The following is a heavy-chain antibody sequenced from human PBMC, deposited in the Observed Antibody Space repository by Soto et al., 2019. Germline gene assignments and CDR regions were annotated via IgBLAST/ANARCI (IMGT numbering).Heavy chain of an antibody. J-gene: IGHJ3*02. CDR2: ISNRGDT. V-gene: IGHV3-66*01. CDR1: GSIVGETS. CDR3: AREPRYCRGGSCSITGDAFDI. Sequence: EVQLVESGGGLVQLGGSLGLSGQASGSIVGETSRTWVGRAPGKGWEGVWVISNRGDTHYADSVRGRFSLSRDIADNTLHLQMNNLRVEDTAVYYCAREPRYCRGGSCSITGDAFDIWGQGTMVTVSS. D-gene: IGHD2-15*01.